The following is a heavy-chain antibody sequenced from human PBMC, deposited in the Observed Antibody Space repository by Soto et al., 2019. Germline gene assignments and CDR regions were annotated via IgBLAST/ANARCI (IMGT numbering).Heavy chain of an antibody. V-gene: IGHV2-70*11. CDR1: GFSLSTSGMC. J-gene: IGHJ6*02. CDR3: AKYEYSSSGIGIDV. CDR2: IDWDDDK. Sequence: SGPTLVNPTQTLTLTCTFSGFSLSTSGMCVSWIRQPPGKALEWLARIDWDDDKYYSTSLKTRLTISKDTSKNQVVLTMTNMDPVDTAKYYCAKYEYSSSGIGIDVWGQGTTVTVSS. D-gene: IGHD6-6*01.